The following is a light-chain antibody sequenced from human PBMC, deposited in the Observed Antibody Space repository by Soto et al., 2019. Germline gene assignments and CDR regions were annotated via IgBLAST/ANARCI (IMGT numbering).Light chain of an antibody. CDR3: LQYNNWPRT. J-gene: IGKJ1*01. V-gene: IGKV3-11*01. Sequence: EIGLAQSPATLALSPGERATLSCRASQSVSSYLACYQHKPGQAPRLLIYDASNRATGIPARFSGSGSGTDFTLTISSLEPEDFAVYYCLQYNNWPRTFGQGTKVDIK. CDR1: QSVSSY. CDR2: DAS.